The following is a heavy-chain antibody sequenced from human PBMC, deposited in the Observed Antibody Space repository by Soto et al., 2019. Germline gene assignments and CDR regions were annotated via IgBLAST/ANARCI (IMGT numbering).Heavy chain of an antibody. CDR2: INHSGST. Sequence: SETLSLTCAVYCGSFSSYYWSWIRQPPGKGLEWIGEINHSGSTNYNPSLKSRVTMSVDTSKNQFSLKLSSVTAADTAVYYCARYGSGSSVWFDPWGQGTLVTVSS. CDR3: ARYGSGSSVWFDP. J-gene: IGHJ5*02. D-gene: IGHD3-10*01. CDR1: CGSFSSYY. V-gene: IGHV4-34*10.